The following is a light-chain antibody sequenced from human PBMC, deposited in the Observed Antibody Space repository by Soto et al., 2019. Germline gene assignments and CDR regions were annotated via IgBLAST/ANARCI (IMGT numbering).Light chain of an antibody. CDR2: WAS. Sequence: DIVVTQSPDSLAVSLGERATINCKSSQSVLYSSNNKNYLAWYQQKQGQPPKVLIYWASTRESGVPDRFSGSGSGTDFTLTISSLQAEDVAVYYCQQYYSTPWTFGQGTKVEIK. J-gene: IGKJ1*01. V-gene: IGKV4-1*01. CDR3: QQYYSTPWT. CDR1: QSVLYSSNNKNY.